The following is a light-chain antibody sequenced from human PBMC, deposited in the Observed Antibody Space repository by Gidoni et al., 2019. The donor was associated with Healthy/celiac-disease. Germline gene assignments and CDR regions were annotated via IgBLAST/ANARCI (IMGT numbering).Light chain of an antibody. J-gene: IGKJ1*01. V-gene: IGKV2-28*01. CDR3: MQALQTPRT. CDR2: LGS. Sequence: DIVMTQSPLSLPVTPGEPASIPCRSSQSLLHSNVYNYLDWYLQKTGQSPQLLIYLGSTRASGVPDRVSGSGSGTDFTLKISRVEAEDVGVYYCMQALQTPRTFGQGTKVEIK. CDR1: QSLLHSNVYNY.